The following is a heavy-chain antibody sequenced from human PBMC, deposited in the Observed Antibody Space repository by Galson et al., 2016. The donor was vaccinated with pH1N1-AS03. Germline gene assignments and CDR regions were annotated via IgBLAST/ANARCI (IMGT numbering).Heavy chain of an antibody. CDR3: ANDFNYDFWSGYSFY. CDR1: GFTISNFG. V-gene: IGHV3-30*18. CDR2: ISFDGTNK. D-gene: IGHD3/OR15-3a*01. J-gene: IGHJ4*02. Sequence: SLTLSCAASGFTISNFGVLWVRQAPGQGLEWVAIISFDGTNKYYADSVKGRFSISSDNSKNTLFLQMSALRAEDTAVYYCANDFNYDFWSGYSFYWGQGALVTVSS.